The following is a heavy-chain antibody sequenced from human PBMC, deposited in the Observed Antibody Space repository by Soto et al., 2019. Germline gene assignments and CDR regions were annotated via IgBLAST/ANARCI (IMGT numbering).Heavy chain of an antibody. CDR1: GCTFTSYD. CDR3: ARGRITTSLDP. CDR2: INAGNGNT. Sequence: ASVKVSCKASGCTFTSYDLHWVRQAPGQRLEWMGWINAGNGNTKYSQKFQGRVTITRDTAASTAYMELSSLRSEDTAVYYCARGRITTSLDPWGQGTLVTVSS. V-gene: IGHV1-3*01. J-gene: IGHJ5*02. D-gene: IGHD3-3*01.